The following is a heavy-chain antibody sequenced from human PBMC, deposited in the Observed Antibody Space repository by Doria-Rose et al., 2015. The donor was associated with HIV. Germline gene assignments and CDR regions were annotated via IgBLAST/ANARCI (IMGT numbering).Heavy chain of an antibody. CDR1: GVSLSSPGMG. V-gene: IGHV2-26*01. CDR2: MFSDDER. J-gene: IGHJ4*02. CDR3: ARIKSSRWYHKYYFDF. D-gene: IGHD6-13*01. Sequence: QITLKESGPVLVKPTETLTLTCTVSGVSLSSPGMGVSWIRQPPGKALEWLANMFSDDERSYKTSLKSRLTISRCTSKSQVVLTMIDMDPVDTATYYCARIKSSRWYHKYYFDFWGQGTLVIVSA.